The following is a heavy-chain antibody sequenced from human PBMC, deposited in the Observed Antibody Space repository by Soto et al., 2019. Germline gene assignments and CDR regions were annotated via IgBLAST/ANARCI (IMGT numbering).Heavy chain of an antibody. Sequence: SETLSLTCAVYGGSFSGDYWTWIRQPPGTGLEWIGEINHSGSTNYNPSLKSRVTISVDTSKNQFSLKLTSVTAADTAVYYCARDKITGLFDYWGQGTLVTVSS. CDR3: ARDKITGLFDY. CDR2: INHSGST. D-gene: IGHD2-8*02. V-gene: IGHV4-34*01. J-gene: IGHJ4*02. CDR1: GGSFSGDY.